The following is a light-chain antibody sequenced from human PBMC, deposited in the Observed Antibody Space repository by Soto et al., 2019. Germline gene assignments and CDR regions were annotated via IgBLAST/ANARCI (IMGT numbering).Light chain of an antibody. CDR1: QDINSF. CDR2: GAS. Sequence: DIQMTQTTSSLSASVGGRVTVTCRASQDINSFFVWFQQKPGKAPKTLIYGASSLHSGGPSRLSGSGSGTDFTPTTSSLQPDDLATYYCQHYAGYPQPFGQGTILEIK. CDR3: QHYAGYPQP. V-gene: IGKV1-16*01. J-gene: IGKJ5*01.